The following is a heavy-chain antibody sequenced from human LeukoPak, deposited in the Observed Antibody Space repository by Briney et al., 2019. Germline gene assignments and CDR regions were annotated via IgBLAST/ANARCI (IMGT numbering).Heavy chain of an antibody. CDR1: GGSFSGYY. Sequence: PSETLSLTCAVYGGSFSGYYWSWIRQPPGKGLEWIGEINHSGSTNYNPSLKSRVTISVDTSKNQFSLKLSSVTAADTAVYYCARTMVTRRGYYYYYGMDVWGQGTTVTVSS. J-gene: IGHJ6*02. D-gene: IGHD4/OR15-4a*01. CDR3: ARTMVTRRGYYYYYGMDV. V-gene: IGHV4-34*01. CDR2: INHSGST.